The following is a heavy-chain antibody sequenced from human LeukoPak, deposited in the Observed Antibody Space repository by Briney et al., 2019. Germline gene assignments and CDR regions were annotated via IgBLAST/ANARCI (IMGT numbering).Heavy chain of an antibody. CDR1: GFTFSSYW. J-gene: IGHJ4*02. D-gene: IGHD2-15*01. CDR3: ARLYCSGGSCYSITAFDY. Sequence: GGSLRLSCAASGFTFSSYWMSWDRQAPGKGLEWVANIKQDGSEKYYVDSVKGRFTISRDNAKNSLYLQMNSLRAEDTAVYYCARLYCSGGSCYSITAFDYWGQGTLVTVSS. V-gene: IGHV3-7*01. CDR2: IKQDGSEK.